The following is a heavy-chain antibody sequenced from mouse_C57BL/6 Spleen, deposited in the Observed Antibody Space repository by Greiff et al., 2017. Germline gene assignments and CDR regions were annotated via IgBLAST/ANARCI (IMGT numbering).Heavy chain of an antibody. CDR1: GYSITSGYY. CDR3: AREYDGYPMDY. V-gene: IGHV3-6*01. CDR2: ISYDGSN. D-gene: IGHD2-3*01. Sequence: EVKLQESGPGLVKPSQSLSLTCSVTGYSITSGYYWNWIRQFPGNKLEWMGYISYDGSNNYNPSLKNRISITRDTSKNQFFLKLNSVTTVDTATYYCAREYDGYPMDYWGQGTSVTVSS. J-gene: IGHJ4*01.